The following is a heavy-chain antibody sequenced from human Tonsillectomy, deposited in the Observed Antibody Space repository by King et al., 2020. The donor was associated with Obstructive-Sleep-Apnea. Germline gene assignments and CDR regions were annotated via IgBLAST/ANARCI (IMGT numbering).Heavy chain of an antibody. V-gene: IGHV4-38-2*02. CDR2: IYHSGNT. CDR1: GYSISSGYY. CDR3: AREDIIVVVAATSGGWFDP. Sequence: VQLQESGPGLVKPSETLSLTCTVSGYSISSGYYWGWIRQPPGTGLEWIGSIYHSGNTYYNPSLKSRVTISVDTSKNQFSLKLSSVTAADTAVYYCAREDIIVVVAATSGGWFDPWGQGTLVTVSS. D-gene: IGHD2-15*01. J-gene: IGHJ5*02.